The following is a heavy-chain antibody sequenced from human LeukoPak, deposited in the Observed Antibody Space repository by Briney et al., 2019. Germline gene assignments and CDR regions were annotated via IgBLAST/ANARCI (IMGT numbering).Heavy chain of an antibody. CDR2: IKSKTDGGTT. Sequence: GGSLRLSCAASGFTFSNAWMSWVRQAPGKGLEWVGCIKSKTDGGTTDYAAPVKGRFTISRDDSKNTLYLQMNSLKTEDTAVYYCTTLRWHAFDIWGQGTMVTVSS. V-gene: IGHV3-15*01. J-gene: IGHJ3*02. D-gene: IGHD4-23*01. CDR3: TTLRWHAFDI. CDR1: GFTFSNAW.